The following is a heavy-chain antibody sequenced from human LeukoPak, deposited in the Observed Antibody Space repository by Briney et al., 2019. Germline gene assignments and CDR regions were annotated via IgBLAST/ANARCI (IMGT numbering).Heavy chain of an antibody. Sequence: SETLSLTCTVSGGSISSYYWSWIRQPPGKRLEWIGYIYYSGSTNYNPSLKSRVTISVDTSKNQFPLKLSSVTAADTAVYYCARDTDCSSTSCHWFDPWGQGTLVTVSS. J-gene: IGHJ5*02. V-gene: IGHV4-59*01. CDR2: IYYSGST. CDR3: ARDTDCSSTSCHWFDP. D-gene: IGHD2-2*01. CDR1: GGSISSYY.